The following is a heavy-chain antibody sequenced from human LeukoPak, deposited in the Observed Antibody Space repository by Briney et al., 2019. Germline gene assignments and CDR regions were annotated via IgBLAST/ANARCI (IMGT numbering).Heavy chain of an antibody. CDR3: ARAPGANPYYYYYYMDV. CDR2: ISSSSSTI. Sequence: GGSLRLSCAASGFIFSSYSMNWVRQAPGKGLEWVSYISSSSSTIYYADSVKGRFTISRDNAKNSLYLQMNSLRAEDTAVYYCARAPGANPYYYYYYMDVWGKGTTVTISS. J-gene: IGHJ6*03. CDR1: GFIFSSYS. V-gene: IGHV3-48*04. D-gene: IGHD4/OR15-4a*01.